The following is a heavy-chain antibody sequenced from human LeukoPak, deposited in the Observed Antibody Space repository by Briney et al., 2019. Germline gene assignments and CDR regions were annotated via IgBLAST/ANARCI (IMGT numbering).Heavy chain of an antibody. CDR1: GGSLSGYY. D-gene: IGHD3-22*01. CDR3: ARATFDSRGYYYEGEY. Sequence: SEALSLTCAVYGGSLSGYYWNWIRQSPGKGLEWIGEINHSGSTNYNPSLKSRVTISVDTSKNQFSLKLSSVTAADTAVYYCARATFDSRGYYYEGEYWGQGTLVTVSS. CDR2: INHSGST. V-gene: IGHV4-34*01. J-gene: IGHJ4*02.